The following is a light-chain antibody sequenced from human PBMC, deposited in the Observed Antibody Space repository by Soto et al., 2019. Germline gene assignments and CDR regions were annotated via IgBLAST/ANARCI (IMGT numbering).Light chain of an antibody. Sequence: QSVLAQPASVSGSPGQSITISCTGTSDDVGAYNSVSWYQQLPHKAPQVILYKGTQRPSGVSGRFSGSTSGNAASLTISGLQADDEADYFCCPSAPESTYVFGTGTKVTVL. CDR3: CPSAPESTYV. CDR1: SDDVGAYNS. V-gene: IGLV2-23*01. CDR2: KGT. J-gene: IGLJ1*01.